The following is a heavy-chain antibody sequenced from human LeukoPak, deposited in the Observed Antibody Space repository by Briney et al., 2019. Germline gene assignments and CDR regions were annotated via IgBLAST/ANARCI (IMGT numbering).Heavy chain of an antibody. Sequence: PGGSLRLSCAASGFTVSINYINWVRQAPGKGLESVAVIYTGGSTYYAESVEGRFTISRHNSKNTLYLQMNSLRAEDTAVYYCAKDVDFWSGYPDYWGQGTLVTVSS. CDR1: GFTVSINY. D-gene: IGHD3-3*01. CDR2: IYTGGST. CDR3: AKDVDFWSGYPDY. V-gene: IGHV3-53*01. J-gene: IGHJ4*02.